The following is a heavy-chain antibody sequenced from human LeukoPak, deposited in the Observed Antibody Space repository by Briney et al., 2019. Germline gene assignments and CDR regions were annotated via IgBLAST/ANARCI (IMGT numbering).Heavy chain of an antibody. CDR2: INHSGST. CDR3: ARAGATMSDAFDI. Sequence: SETLSLTCAVYGGSFSGYYWSWIRQPPGKGLEWIGEINHSGSTYYNPSLKSRVTISVDRSKNQFSLKLSSVTAADTAVYYCARAGATMSDAFDIWGQGTMVTVSS. CDR1: GGSFSGYY. D-gene: IGHD3-22*01. J-gene: IGHJ3*02. V-gene: IGHV4-34*01.